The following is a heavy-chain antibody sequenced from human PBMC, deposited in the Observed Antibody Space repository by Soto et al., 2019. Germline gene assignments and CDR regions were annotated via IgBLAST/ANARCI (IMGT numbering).Heavy chain of an antibody. CDR1: GGNFGDYV. CDR3: AIYWSAGTFYGAFDM. V-gene: IGHV1-69*06. D-gene: IGHD2-15*01. Sequence: QVELKQSGAEVKWPGSSVRVSCEASGGNFGDYVVSWLRQAPGQGPEWMGGISPIYNAANYARNFRGRLTITADKYSNTAYMELVSLRSEDTDIYYCAIYWSAGTFYGAFDMWGQGTKV. J-gene: IGHJ3*02. CDR2: ISPIYNAA.